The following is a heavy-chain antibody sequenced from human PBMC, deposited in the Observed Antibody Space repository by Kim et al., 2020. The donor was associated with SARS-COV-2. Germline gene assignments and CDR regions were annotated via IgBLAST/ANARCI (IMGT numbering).Heavy chain of an antibody. CDR2: T. V-gene: IGHV3-73*01. J-gene: IGHJ5*02. CDR3: TRRLQPNWFDP. Sequence: TAYAASVKGRFTISRDDSKNTAYLQMNGLKTEDTAVYYCTRRLQPNWFDPWGQGTLVTVSS.